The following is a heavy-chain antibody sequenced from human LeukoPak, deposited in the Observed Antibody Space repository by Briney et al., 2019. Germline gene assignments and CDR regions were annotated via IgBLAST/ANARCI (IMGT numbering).Heavy chain of an antibody. CDR2: IDNDGST. D-gene: IGHD5-24*01. Sequence: GGSLTLSCAASGFTFSNSYMHWVRQAPGKGLVWVSRIDNDGSTSYADSVKGRFTISRDNAKNTLYLQMNSLRAEDTALYYCARDLNYNFDFWGQGTLVTVSS. CDR3: ARDLNYNFDF. J-gene: IGHJ4*02. V-gene: IGHV3-74*01. CDR1: GFTFSNSY.